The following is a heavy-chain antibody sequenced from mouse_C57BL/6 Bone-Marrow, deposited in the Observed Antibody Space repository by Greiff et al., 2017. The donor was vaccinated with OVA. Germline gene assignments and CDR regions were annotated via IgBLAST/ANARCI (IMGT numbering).Heavy chain of an antibody. V-gene: IGHV1-9*01. Sequence: VHLVESGAELMKPGASVKLSCKATGYTFTGYWIEWVKQRPGHGLEWIGEILPGSGSTNYNEKFKGKATFTADTSSTTAYMQLSSLTTEDSAIYYCARRLPYYGSSRWYFDVWGTGTTVTVSS. CDR3: ARRLPYYGSSRWYFDV. CDR1: GYTFTGYW. CDR2: ILPGSGST. J-gene: IGHJ1*03. D-gene: IGHD1-1*01.